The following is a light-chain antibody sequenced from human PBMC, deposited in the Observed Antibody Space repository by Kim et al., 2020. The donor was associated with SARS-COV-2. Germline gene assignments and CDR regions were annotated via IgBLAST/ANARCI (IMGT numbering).Light chain of an antibody. J-gene: IGLJ3*02. Sequence: GQSITISCTGTSSDVGGYNYVSWYQQHPGKAPELMIYDVSNRPSGVSNRFSGSKSGNPASLTISGLQAEDEADYYCSSYTSSSTWVFGGGTQLTVL. CDR3: SSYTSSSTWV. V-gene: IGLV2-14*03. CDR2: DVS. CDR1: SSDVGGYNY.